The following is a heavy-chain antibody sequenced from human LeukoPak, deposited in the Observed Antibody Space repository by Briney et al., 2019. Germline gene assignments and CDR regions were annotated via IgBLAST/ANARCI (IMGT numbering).Heavy chain of an antibody. CDR3: AHSLCNGGSCYSGFDF. CDR1: GFSLITSGVG. V-gene: IGHV2-5*02. J-gene: IGHJ4*02. D-gene: IGHD2-15*01. CDR2: IYWDDDK. Sequence: SGPTLVKPTQTLTLTCTFSGFSLITSGVGVGWIRQPPGKALERLALIYWDDDKRYSPSLKNRLSITKDTSKNQVVLTMTNMDPVDTATYYCAHSLCNGGSCYSGFDFWGQGTLVTVSS.